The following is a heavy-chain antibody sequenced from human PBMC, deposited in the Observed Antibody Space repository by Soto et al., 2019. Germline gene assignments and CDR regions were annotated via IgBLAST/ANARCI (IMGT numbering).Heavy chain of an antibody. CDR1: GFTLRSYD. CDR3: ARVTLEYTAEYFDY. J-gene: IGHJ4*02. Sequence: QVQLVESGGGVVQPGSSLRLACAAYGFTLRSYDMHCVRQAPGKGLEWVAVISYAGSNQYYADSVKGRFTIDRDNSKNTLYLQMNSLKTEDTAVYDCARVTLEYTAEYFDYWVQGTLVTVTS. CDR2: ISYAGSNQ. D-gene: IGHD2-2*02. V-gene: IGHV3-30-3*01.